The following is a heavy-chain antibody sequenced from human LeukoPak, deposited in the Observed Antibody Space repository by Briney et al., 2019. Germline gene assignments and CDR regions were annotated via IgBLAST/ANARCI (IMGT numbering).Heavy chain of an antibody. V-gene: IGHV1-69*04. CDR2: IIPILGIA. J-gene: IGHJ4*02. Sequence: SVKVSCKASGGTFSRYAISAVRQAPGQGLEWMGGIIPILGIANYAQKFQGRVTTTADKSTSTAYMELSSLRAEDTALYYCAKGSYYDSSGYYFEYWGPGALVTVSS. CDR1: GGTFSRYA. CDR3: AKGSYYDSSGYYFEY. D-gene: IGHD3-22*01.